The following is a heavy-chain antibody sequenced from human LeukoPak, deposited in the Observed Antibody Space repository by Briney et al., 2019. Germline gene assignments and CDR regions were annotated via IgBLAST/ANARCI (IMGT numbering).Heavy chain of an antibody. V-gene: IGHV4-4*07. D-gene: IGHD3-16*01. Sequence: SETLSLTCTVSGGSISTYDWTWIRQPAGKGLEWIGRTYSSGSTNSNPSLKSRVTMSVDTSKNQFSLKLTSVTAADTAVYYCARLRLYSSSTFEYWGQGAQVTVSS. CDR3: ARLRLYSSSTFEY. CDR2: TYSSGST. J-gene: IGHJ4*02. CDR1: GGSISTYD.